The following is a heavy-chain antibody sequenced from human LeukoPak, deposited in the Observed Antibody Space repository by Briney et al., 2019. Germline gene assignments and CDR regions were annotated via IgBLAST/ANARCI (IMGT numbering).Heavy chain of an antibody. J-gene: IGHJ6*03. CDR3: ARVKGQVAAANFIHYHYMDV. V-gene: IGHV1-2*02. CDR2: INPNSGGT. Sequence: GASVKVSCKASGYTFTGYYMHWVRQAPGQGLEWMGWINPNSGGTNYAQKFQGRVSMTRDTSISTAYMELSRLRSDDTAVYYCARVKGQVAAANFIHYHYMDVWGKGTTVTVSS. D-gene: IGHD2-2*01. CDR1: GYTFTGYY.